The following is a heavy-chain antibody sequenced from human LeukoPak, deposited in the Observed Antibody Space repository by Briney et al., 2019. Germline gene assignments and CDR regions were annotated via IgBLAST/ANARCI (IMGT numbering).Heavy chain of an antibody. CDR2: INPNSGGT. CDR1: GYTFTGYY. V-gene: IGHV1-2*04. Sequence: ASVKVSCKASGYTFTGYYMHWVRQAPRQGLEWMGWINPNSGGTNYAQKFQGWVTMTRDTSISTAYMELSRLRSDDTAVCYCARDPGLVVRGVVYYGMDVWGKGTTVTVSS. CDR3: ARDPGLVVRGVVYYGMDV. J-gene: IGHJ6*04. D-gene: IGHD3-10*01.